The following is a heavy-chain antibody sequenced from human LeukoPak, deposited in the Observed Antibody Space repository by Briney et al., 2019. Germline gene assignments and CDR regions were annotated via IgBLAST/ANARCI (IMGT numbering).Heavy chain of an antibody. Sequence: PGGSLRLSCAASGFTFSSYSMNWVRQAPGKGLEWVSSISSSSSYIYYADSVKGRFTISRDNAKNSLYLQMNSLRAEDTAVYYCAREGIAARFRVFWYFDLWGRGTLVTVSS. V-gene: IGHV3-21*01. CDR2: ISSSSSYI. CDR1: GFTFSSYS. D-gene: IGHD6-6*01. CDR3: AREGIAARFRVFWYFDL. J-gene: IGHJ2*01.